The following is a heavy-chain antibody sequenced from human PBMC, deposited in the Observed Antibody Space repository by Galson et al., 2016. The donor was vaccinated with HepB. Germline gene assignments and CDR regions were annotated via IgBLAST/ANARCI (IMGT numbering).Heavy chain of an antibody. Sequence: TWVRQAPGKGLEWVANIGHDGIEKYYADSVKGRFIISRDNAKNSLYLQMNSLRAEDTAVYYCARNSGFHDHWGQGTLVTVSS. CDR2: IGHDGIEK. J-gene: IGHJ4*02. CDR3: ARNSGFHDH. D-gene: IGHD3-9*01. V-gene: IGHV3-7*05.